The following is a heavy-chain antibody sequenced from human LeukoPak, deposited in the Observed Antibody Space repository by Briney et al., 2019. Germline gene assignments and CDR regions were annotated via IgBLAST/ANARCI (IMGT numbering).Heavy chain of an antibody. CDR1: GYTFTSCD. CDR2: MNPNSGGT. D-gene: IGHD6-13*01. Sequence: ASVKVSCKASGYTFTSCDINWVRQASGQGLEWMGWMNPNSGGTGYAQNFQGRVTITRDTSISTAYMELSSLRSEDTAMYYCTRDMRGAAAADDAFDIWGQGTMVTVSS. CDR3: TRDMRGAAAADDAFDI. J-gene: IGHJ3*02. V-gene: IGHV1-8*01.